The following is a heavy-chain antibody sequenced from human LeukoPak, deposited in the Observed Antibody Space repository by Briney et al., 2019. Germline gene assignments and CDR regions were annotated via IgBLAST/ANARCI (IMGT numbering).Heavy chain of an antibody. V-gene: IGHV3-49*03. CDR2: IRSKASGGTT. CDR3: TRDVLRFLEWLLAPGAFDI. CDR1: GFTSGDYA. J-gene: IGHJ3*02. Sequence: PGGSLRLSCTASGFTSGDYAMSWFRQAPGKGLEWVGFIRSKASGGTTEYAASVKGRFTISRDDSKSIAYLQMNSLKTEDTAVYYCTRDVLRFLEWLLAPGAFDIWGQGTMVTVSS. D-gene: IGHD3-3*01.